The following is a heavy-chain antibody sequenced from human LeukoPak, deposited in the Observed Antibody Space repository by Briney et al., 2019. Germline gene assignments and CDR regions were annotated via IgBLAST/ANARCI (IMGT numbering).Heavy chain of an antibody. V-gene: IGHV1-18*01. CDR3: ARGGPPMYYYDSSGYYPLDY. CDR2: ISAYNGNT. Sequence: GASVKVSCKASGHTFTSYGISWVRQAPGQGLEWMGWISAYNGNTNYAQKLQGRVTMTTDTSTSTAYMELRSLRSDDTAVYYCARGGPPMYYYDSSGYYPLDYWGQGTLVTVSS. J-gene: IGHJ4*02. CDR1: GHTFTSYG. D-gene: IGHD3-22*01.